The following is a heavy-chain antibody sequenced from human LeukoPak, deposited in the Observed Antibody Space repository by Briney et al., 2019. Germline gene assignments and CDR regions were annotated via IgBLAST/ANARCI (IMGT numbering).Heavy chain of an antibody. D-gene: IGHD2-15*01. CDR3: ARHSWAPGGPGAFDI. CDR1: GGSISSSSYY. CDR2: FYYSGST. J-gene: IGHJ3*02. Sequence: PETLSLTCSVPGGSISSSSYYWGWIRQPPGKGLEWIGSFYYSGSTYYNPSLKSRVTISVDTSKNQFSLKLSSVTAAETAVYYCARHSWAPGGPGAFDIWGRGTMVTVSS. V-gene: IGHV4-39*01.